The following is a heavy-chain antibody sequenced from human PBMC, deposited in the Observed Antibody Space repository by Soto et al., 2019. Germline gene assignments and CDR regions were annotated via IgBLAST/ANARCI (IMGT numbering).Heavy chain of an antibody. CDR1: GGSLSGYD. D-gene: IGHD5-12*01. Sequence: QVQLQQWGGGLLKPSETLSLNCAVTGGSLSGYDWSWIRQPPGKGLEWIGEVKDGGHTNYSPSLRGRVTISSDTSNIQFSLRLNSVTAADTGAYYCARGQEGVVATHWDQGSLVTVSS. CDR3: ARGQEGVVATH. CDR2: VKDGGHT. V-gene: IGHV4-34*01. J-gene: IGHJ4*02.